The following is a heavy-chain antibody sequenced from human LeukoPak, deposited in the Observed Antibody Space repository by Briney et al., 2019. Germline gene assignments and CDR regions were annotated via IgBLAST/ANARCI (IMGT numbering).Heavy chain of an antibody. CDR2: INWNGGST. J-gene: IGHJ6*03. V-gene: IGHV3-20*04. CDR1: GFTFYDYG. D-gene: IGHD4-11*01. CDR3: ARGATVYSNYGNYYMDV. Sequence: GGSLRLSCAASGFTFYDYGMSWVRHAPGKGLEWVSGINWNGGSTGYADSVKGRFTISRDNAKNSLYLQMNSLRAEDTALYYCARGATVYSNYGNYYMDVWGKGTTVTVSS.